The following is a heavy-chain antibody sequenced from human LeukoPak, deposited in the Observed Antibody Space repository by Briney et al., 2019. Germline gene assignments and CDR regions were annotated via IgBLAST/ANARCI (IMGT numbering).Heavy chain of an antibody. CDR1: GFTFSSYA. CDR3: AIHFYGSGSYYNVPLDY. D-gene: IGHD3-10*01. Sequence: GGSLRLSCAASGFTFSSYAMSWVRQAPGKGLEWVSAISGSGGSTYYADSVKGRFTISRDNSENTLYLQMNSLRAEDTAVYYCAIHFYGSGSYYNVPLDYWGQGTLVTVSS. V-gene: IGHV3-23*01. J-gene: IGHJ4*02. CDR2: ISGSGGST.